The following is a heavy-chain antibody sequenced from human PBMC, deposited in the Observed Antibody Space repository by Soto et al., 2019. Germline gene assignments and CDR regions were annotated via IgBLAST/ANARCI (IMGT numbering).Heavy chain of an antibody. CDR1: GFTFSDYY. D-gene: IGHD3-10*01. CDR3: ARGYYGSGSYLRFGDLDY. J-gene: IGHJ4*02. V-gene: IGHV3-11*01. CDR2: ISSSGSTI. Sequence: GGSLRLSCAASGFTFSDYYMSWIRQAPGKGLEWVSYISSSGSTIYYADSVKGRFTISRDNAKNSLYLQMNSLRAEDTAVYYCARGYYGSGSYLRFGDLDYWGQGTLVTVSS.